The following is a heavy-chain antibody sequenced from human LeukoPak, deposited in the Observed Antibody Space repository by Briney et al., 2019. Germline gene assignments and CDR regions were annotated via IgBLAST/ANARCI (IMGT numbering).Heavy chain of an antibody. D-gene: IGHD3-22*01. CDR1: GGTFSSYA. V-gene: IGHV5-51*01. Sequence: KVSCKASGGTFSSYAISWVRQMPGKGLEWMGIIYPGDSDTRYSPSFQGQVTISADKSISTAYLQWSSLKASDTAMYYCARRRYYDSSGSSRPSYYFDYWGQGTLVTVSS. J-gene: IGHJ4*02. CDR3: ARRRYYDSSGSSRPSYYFDY. CDR2: IYPGDSDT.